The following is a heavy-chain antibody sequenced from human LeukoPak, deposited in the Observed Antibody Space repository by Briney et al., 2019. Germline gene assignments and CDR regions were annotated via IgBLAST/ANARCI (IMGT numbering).Heavy chain of an antibody. CDR3: AKGPHDGYSYGFGRFDP. Sequence: GGSLRLSCAASGFTFDDYAMHWVRQAPGKGLEWVSGISWNSGSIGYADSVKGRFTISRDNAKNSLHLQMNSLRAEDTALYYCAKGPHDGYSYGFGRFDPWGQGTLVTVSS. J-gene: IGHJ5*02. CDR2: ISWNSGSI. V-gene: IGHV3-9*01. CDR1: GFTFDDYA. D-gene: IGHD5-18*01.